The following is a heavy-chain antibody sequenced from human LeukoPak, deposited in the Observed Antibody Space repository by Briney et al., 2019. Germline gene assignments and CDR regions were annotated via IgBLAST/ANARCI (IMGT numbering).Heavy chain of an antibody. Sequence: GGSLRLSCVASGFTLSSYSMNWVRQAPGKGLEWVSYISSGGGTIYYADSVKGRFTISRDSAKNSLYLQMDSLRAEDTAVYYCASTLYGSGSYYDYWGQGTLVTVSS. V-gene: IGHV3-48*01. D-gene: IGHD3-10*01. CDR1: GFTLSSYS. J-gene: IGHJ4*02. CDR3: ASTLYGSGSYYDY. CDR2: ISSGGGTI.